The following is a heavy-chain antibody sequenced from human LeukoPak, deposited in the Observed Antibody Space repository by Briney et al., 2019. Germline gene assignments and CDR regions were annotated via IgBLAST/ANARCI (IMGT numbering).Heavy chain of an antibody. CDR2: ISAYNGNT. D-gene: IGHD2-15*01. V-gene: IGHV1-18*01. Sequence: GASVKVSCKASGYTFTSYGISWVRQAPGQGLEWMGWISAYNGNTNYAQKLQGRVTMTTGTSTSTAYMELRSLRSDDTAVYYCARGCSGGSCYSERFDYWGQGTPVTVSS. CDR1: GYTFTSYG. J-gene: IGHJ4*02. CDR3: ARGCSGGSCYSERFDY.